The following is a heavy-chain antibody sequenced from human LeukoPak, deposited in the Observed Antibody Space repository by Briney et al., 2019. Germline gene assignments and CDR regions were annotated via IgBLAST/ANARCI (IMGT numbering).Heavy chain of an antibody. Sequence: GASVKVSCKASGYTFTGYYMHWVRQAPGQGLEWMGWINPNSGGTNYAQKFQGRVTMTRDTSISTAYMELSRLRSDDTAVYYCARERYSYGLFYYYYMDVWGEGTTVTVSS. CDR1: GYTFTGYY. CDR2: INPNSGGT. J-gene: IGHJ6*03. V-gene: IGHV1-2*02. D-gene: IGHD5-18*01. CDR3: ARERYSYGLFYYYYMDV.